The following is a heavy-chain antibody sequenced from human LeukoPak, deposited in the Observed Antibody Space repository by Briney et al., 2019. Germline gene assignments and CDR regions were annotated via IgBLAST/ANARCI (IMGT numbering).Heavy chain of an antibody. CDR1: GYPISSGYY. CDR3: ARLRTMIGVGY. J-gene: IGHJ4*02. Sequence: SETLSLTCAVSGYPISSGYYWGWIRQPPGKGLEWIGSIYHSGSTYYNPSLKSRVTISVDTSKNQFSLKLSSVTAADTAVYYCARLRTMIGVGYWGQGTLVTVSS. D-gene: IGHD3-22*01. CDR2: IYHSGST. V-gene: IGHV4-38-2*01.